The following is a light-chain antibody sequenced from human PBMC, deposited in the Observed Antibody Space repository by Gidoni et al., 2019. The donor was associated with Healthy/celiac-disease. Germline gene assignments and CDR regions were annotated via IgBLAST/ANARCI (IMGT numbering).Light chain of an antibody. Sequence: QSALTQPASVSGSPGPSLPISCTGTSSDVGGYNYVSWYQQHPGKAPKLMIYEVSNRPSGVSNRFSGSKSGNTASLTSSGLQAEDEADYYCSSYTSSSTLVVFGGGTKLTVL. J-gene: IGLJ2*01. CDR3: SSYTSSSTLVV. CDR1: SSDVGGYNY. CDR2: EVS. V-gene: IGLV2-14*01.